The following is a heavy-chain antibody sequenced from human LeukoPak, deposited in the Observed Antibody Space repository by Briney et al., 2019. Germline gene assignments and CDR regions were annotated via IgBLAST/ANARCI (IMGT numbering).Heavy chain of an antibody. CDR1: GFTFSSYA. Sequence: GGSLRLSCAASGFTFSSYAMSWVRQAPGKGLEWVAVISYDGSNKYYADSVKGRFTISRDNSKNTLYLQMNSLRAEDTAVYYCARPYCSGGSCWGYFQHWGQGTLVTVSS. V-gene: IGHV3-30*04. D-gene: IGHD2-15*01. CDR3: ARPYCSGGSCWGYFQH. CDR2: ISYDGSNK. J-gene: IGHJ1*01.